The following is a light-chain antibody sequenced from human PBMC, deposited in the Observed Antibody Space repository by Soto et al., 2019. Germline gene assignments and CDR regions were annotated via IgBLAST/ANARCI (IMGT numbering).Light chain of an antibody. CDR3: QRSYSTPPWT. CDR1: QSLSVC. CDR2: AAS. V-gene: IGKV1-39*01. J-gene: IGKJ1*01. Sequence: DIQMTQSPSSLSASVGDRVTITCRVRQSLSVCFNWYLQKPGKGPVLLIYAASNLQSGVASRFSGSGSGSDFTLTISILQPEDFATYFCQRSYSTPPWTFGQGTKVDNK.